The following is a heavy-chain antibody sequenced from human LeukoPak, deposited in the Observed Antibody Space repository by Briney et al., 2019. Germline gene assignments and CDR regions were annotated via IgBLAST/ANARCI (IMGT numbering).Heavy chain of an antibody. V-gene: IGHV1-24*01. CDR1: GYTLTELS. CDR3: ARGSRSYSSSFPFDY. J-gene: IGHJ4*02. CDR2: FDPEDGET. Sequence: ASVKVSCKVSGYTLTELSMHWVRQAPGKGLEWMGGFDPEDGETIYAQKFQGRVTMTEDTSTDTAYMELSSLRSEDTAVYYCARGSRSYSSSFPFDYWGQGTLVTVSS. D-gene: IGHD6-13*01.